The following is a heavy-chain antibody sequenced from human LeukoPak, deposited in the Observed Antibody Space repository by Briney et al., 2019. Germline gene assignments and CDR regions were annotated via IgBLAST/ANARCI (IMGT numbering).Heavy chain of an antibody. J-gene: IGHJ4*02. Sequence: SETLSLTCTVSGGSISSYYWSWIRQPPGKGLEWIGYIYYSGSTNYNPSLKSRVTISVDTSKNQFSLKLSSVTAADTAVYYCARHEGDFWSGYDRYFDYWGQGTLVTVSS. CDR3: ARHEGDFWSGYDRYFDY. V-gene: IGHV4-59*01. CDR1: GGSISSYY. CDR2: IYYSGST. D-gene: IGHD3-3*01.